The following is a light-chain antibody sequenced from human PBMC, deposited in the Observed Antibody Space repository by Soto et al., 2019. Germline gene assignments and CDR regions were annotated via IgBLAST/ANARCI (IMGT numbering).Light chain of an antibody. Sequence: QSALTQPASVSGSPGQSITISCTGTSSDVGGYNYVSWYQQHPGKAPKLMIYEVSNRPSGVSNRFSGSKSGNTASLTISGLQAEDEAHYYCSSYTSSITLVFGTGTKLTVL. V-gene: IGLV2-14*01. CDR3: SSYTSSITLV. J-gene: IGLJ1*01. CDR1: SSDVGGYNY. CDR2: EVS.